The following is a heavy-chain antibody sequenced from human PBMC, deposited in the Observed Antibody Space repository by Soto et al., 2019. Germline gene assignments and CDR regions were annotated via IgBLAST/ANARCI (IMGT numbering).Heavy chain of an antibody. Sequence: QMQLVQSGPEVKKPGTSVKVSCKASGFTFTSSAVQWVRQARGQRLEWIGWIVVGSGNTNYAQKFQERVTITRDMSTSTAYMELRSLRSDDTAVYYCARAYSRYYFSSETDYWGQGTLVTVSS. J-gene: IGHJ4*02. V-gene: IGHV1-58*01. D-gene: IGHD3-10*01. CDR1: GFTFTSSA. CDR3: ARAYSRYYFSSETDY. CDR2: IVVGSGNT.